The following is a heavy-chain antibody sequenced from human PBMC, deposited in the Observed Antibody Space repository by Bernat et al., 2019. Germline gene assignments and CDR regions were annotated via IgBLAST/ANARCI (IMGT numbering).Heavy chain of an antibody. CDR2: ISSSSSTK. Sequence: EVQLVESGGGLVQPGGSLRLPCAASGFTFSSYSMNWVRQAPGKGLEWVSYISSSSSTKYYPDSVKGRFTISRDNAKNSLYLQMNSLRAEDTAVYYCARDYRISGYYRVAFDIWGQGTMVTVSS. CDR3: ARDYRISGYYRVAFDI. CDR1: GFTFSSYS. J-gene: IGHJ3*02. V-gene: IGHV3-48*01. D-gene: IGHD3-3*01.